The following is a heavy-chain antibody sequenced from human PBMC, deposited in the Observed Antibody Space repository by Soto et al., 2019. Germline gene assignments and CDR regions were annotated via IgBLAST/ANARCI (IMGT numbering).Heavy chain of an antibody. CDR1: GGSISSYY. CDR3: ARDGRRAYSSSWYDYYYGMDV. D-gene: IGHD6-13*01. J-gene: IGHJ6*02. V-gene: IGHV4-59*01. CDR2: IYYSGST. Sequence: SETLSLTCTVSGGSISSYYWSWIRQPPGKGLEWIGYIYYSGSTNYNPSLKSRVTISVDTSKNQFSLKLSSVTAADTAVYYCARDGRRAYSSSWYDYYYGMDVWGQGTTVTVS.